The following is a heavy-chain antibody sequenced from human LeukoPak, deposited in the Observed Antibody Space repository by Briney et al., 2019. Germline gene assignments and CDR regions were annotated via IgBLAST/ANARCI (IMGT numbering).Heavy chain of an antibody. V-gene: IGHV3-7*03. CDR2: IKEDGSDK. CDR3: AKYPRTFDF. Sequence: GGSLRLSCAASGFTFSDYYMSWVRQAPGKGLEWVATIKEDGSDKYYVDSVKGRFTISRDNAKNSLYLQMNSLQVEDTAVYYCAKYPRTFDFWGQGTLVTVSA. J-gene: IGHJ4*02. CDR1: GFTFSDYY. D-gene: IGHD2/OR15-2a*01.